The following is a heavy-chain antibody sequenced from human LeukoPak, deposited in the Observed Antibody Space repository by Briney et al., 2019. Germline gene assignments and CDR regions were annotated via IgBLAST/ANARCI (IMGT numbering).Heavy chain of an antibody. V-gene: IGHV4-34*01. CDR1: GGSFSGYY. D-gene: IGHD6-13*01. CDR2: INHSGST. CDR3: ARGVAAAGVDY. Sequence: SETLSLTCAVYGGSFSGYYWSWIRQPPGKGLEWIGEINHSGSTNYNPSLKSRVTISVDTSKNQFSLKLSSVTAADTAVYYRARGVAAAGVDYWGQGTLVTVSS. J-gene: IGHJ4*02.